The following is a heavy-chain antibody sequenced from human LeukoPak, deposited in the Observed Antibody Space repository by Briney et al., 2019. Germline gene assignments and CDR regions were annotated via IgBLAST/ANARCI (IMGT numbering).Heavy chain of an antibody. CDR2: MNPNSGDT. V-gene: IGHV1-8*01. CDR3: ARRPFGSGSFLDY. D-gene: IGHD3-10*01. CDR1: GYIFSSND. J-gene: IGHJ4*02. Sequence: EASVKVSYKASGYIFSSNDINWVRQAAGQGLEWMGWMNPNSGDTGHTQKFQGRVAMTRSTSITTAYMELSSLRSEDTAVYYCARRPFGSGSFLDYWGQGTLVTVSS.